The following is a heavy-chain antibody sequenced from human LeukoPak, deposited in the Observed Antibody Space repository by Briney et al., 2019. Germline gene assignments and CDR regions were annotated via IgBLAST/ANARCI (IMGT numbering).Heavy chain of an antibody. Sequence: PGGSLRLSCAASGFTFSTYNMNWVRQAPGKGLEWVSSITSSSSYTFYADSVKGRFTISRDNAKNSLYLQMNSLRAEDTAVYYCARDLRDYVWGSYPNFDYWGQGTLVTVSS. CDR3: ARDLRDYVWGSYPNFDY. V-gene: IGHV3-21*01. J-gene: IGHJ4*02. CDR1: GFTFSTYN. CDR2: ITSSSSYT. D-gene: IGHD3-16*02.